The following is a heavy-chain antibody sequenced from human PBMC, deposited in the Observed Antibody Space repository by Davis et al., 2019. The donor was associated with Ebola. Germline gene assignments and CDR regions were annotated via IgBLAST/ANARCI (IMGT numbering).Heavy chain of an antibody. V-gene: IGHV1-2*04. D-gene: IGHD2-2*01. J-gene: IGHJ6*02. CDR3: ARGPQTIVVVPASTPNYYGMDV. CDR1: GYTFTSYY. CDR2: INPNSGGT. Sequence: AASVKVSCKASGYTFTSYYMHWVRQAPGQGLEWMGWINPNSGGTNYAQKFQGWVTMTRDTSISTAYMELSRLRSDDTAVYYCARGPQTIVVVPASTPNYYGMDVWGQGTTVTVSS.